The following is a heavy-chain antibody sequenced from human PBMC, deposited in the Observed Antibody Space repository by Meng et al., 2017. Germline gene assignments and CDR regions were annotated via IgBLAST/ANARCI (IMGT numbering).Heavy chain of an antibody. D-gene: IGHD6-25*01. CDR3: ARDEDISAAGKLFGDY. CDR2: INPKSGDT. CDR1: GYNFPDYY. Sequence: QGQPGTLGAEVKQPWAHVNVSCTPFGYNFPDYYSHWVRRAPGQGLEWMGRINPKSGDTHYAQKFQARVTMTGDTSISTAYMELSGLRSDDTAMYYCARDEDISAAGKLFGDYWGQGTLVTVSS. J-gene: IGHJ4*02. V-gene: IGHV1-2*06.